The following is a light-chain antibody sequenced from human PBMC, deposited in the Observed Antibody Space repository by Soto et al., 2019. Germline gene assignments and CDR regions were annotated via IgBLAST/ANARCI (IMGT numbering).Light chain of an antibody. CDR1: RSNVGRNS. J-gene: IGLJ3*02. V-gene: IGLV1-47*01. Sequence: QTVVTQPPSASQTPGQRVTISCSGSRSNVGRNSVSWYQHVPGTAPKLLIYRNSERPSGVPDRFSGSKSGTSASLAISGLRSEDEAEYFCAAWDDSLVFGGGTQLTVL. CDR2: RNS. CDR3: AAWDDSLV.